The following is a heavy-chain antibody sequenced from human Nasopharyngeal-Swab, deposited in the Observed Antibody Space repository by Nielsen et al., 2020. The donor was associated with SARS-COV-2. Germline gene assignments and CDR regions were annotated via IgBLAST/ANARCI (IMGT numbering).Heavy chain of an antibody. Sequence: GESLKISCAASGFTFSSYAMSWVRQAPGKGLEWVSAISGSGGSTYYADSVKGRFTISRDNSKNTLYLQMNSLRAEDTAVYYCAQGVVAATHYWGQGTLVTVSS. V-gene: IGHV3-23*01. J-gene: IGHJ4*02. D-gene: IGHD2-15*01. CDR3: AQGVVAATHY. CDR2: ISGSGGST. CDR1: GFTFSSYA.